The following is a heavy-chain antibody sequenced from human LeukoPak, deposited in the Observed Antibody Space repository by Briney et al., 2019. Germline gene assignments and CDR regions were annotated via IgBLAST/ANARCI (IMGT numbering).Heavy chain of an antibody. D-gene: IGHD5-12*01. J-gene: IGHJ4*02. CDR3: ARSWLRLGGIFDY. CDR1: GGSISSSSYY. Sequence: SETLSLTCTVSGGSISSSSYYWGWIRQPPGKGLEWIGEINHSGSTNYNPSLKSRVTISVDTSKNQFSLKLSSVTAADTAVYYCARSWLRLGGIFDYWGQGTLVTVSS. V-gene: IGHV4-39*07. CDR2: INHSGST.